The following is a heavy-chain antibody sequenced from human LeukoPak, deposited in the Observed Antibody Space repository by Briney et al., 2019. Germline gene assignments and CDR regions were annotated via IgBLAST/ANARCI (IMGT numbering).Heavy chain of an antibody. V-gene: IGHV3-73*01. D-gene: IGHD2-15*01. J-gene: IGHJ5*02. CDR3: TRDRGTYNWFDP. Sequence: GGSLRLSCVASGFTFSGSAVHWVRQSSGKGLEWVGHIDKKDNLYATAYAESVKGRFTISRDDSKHTAFLHMDSLKTEDTALYYCTRDRGTYNWFDPWGQGTLVTVSS. CDR2: IDKKDNLYAT. CDR1: GFTFSGSA.